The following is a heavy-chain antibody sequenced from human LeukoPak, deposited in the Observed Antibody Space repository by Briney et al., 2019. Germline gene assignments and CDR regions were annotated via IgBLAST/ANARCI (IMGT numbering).Heavy chain of an antibody. Sequence: PGGSLRLSCAASGFTFSSYWMHWVRQTPGKGLMWVSRINSDGSSTIYADSVKGRFTISRDNSKNTLYLQMNSLRAEDTAVYYCAKDGWVPAAMDNKYNWFDPWGQGTLVTVSS. CDR2: INSDGSST. CDR1: GFTFSSYW. D-gene: IGHD2-2*01. J-gene: IGHJ5*02. V-gene: IGHV3-74*01. CDR3: AKDGWVPAAMDNKYNWFDP.